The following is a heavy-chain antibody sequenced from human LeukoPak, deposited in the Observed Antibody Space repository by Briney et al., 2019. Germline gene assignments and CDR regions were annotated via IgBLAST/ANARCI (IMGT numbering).Heavy chain of an antibody. CDR1: GYTFTSYG. J-gene: IGHJ4*02. CDR3: ARSFLGYCSGGSCYSDY. CDR2: ISAYNGNT. Sequence: ASVKVSCKASGYTFTSYGISWVRQAPGQGLEWMGWISAYNGNTNYAQKLQGRVTMTTDTSTSTAYMELRSLRSYDTAVYYCARSFLGYCSGGSCYSDYWGQGTLVTVSS. D-gene: IGHD2-15*01. V-gene: IGHV1-18*01.